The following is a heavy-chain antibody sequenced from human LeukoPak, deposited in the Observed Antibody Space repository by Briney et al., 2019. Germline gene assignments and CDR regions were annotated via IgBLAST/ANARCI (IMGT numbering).Heavy chain of an antibody. CDR3: AIPLPHSSGVDDAFDI. D-gene: IGHD6-19*01. Sequence: ASVKVSCKASGYTFTSYDINWVRQATGQGLEWMGWMNPNSGNTGYAQKFQGRVTITRNTSISTAYMELSSLRSEDTAVYYCAIPLPHSSGVDDAFDIWGQGTMVTVSS. V-gene: IGHV1-8*03. J-gene: IGHJ3*02. CDR2: MNPNSGNT. CDR1: GYTFTSYD.